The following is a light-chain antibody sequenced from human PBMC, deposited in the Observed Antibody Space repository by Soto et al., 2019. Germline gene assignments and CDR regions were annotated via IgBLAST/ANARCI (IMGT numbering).Light chain of an antibody. CDR1: ALGDKF. CDR3: QTWDSSTVV. CDR2: QDN. Sequence: SYELSQPPSVSVSPGQTVSITCSGEALGDKFIYWYQQKPGQSPVLVISQDNRRPSGIPERFSGSNSGNTATLTISGTQAVDEADYYCQTWDSSTVVFGGGTKLTVL. J-gene: IGLJ2*01. V-gene: IGLV3-1*01.